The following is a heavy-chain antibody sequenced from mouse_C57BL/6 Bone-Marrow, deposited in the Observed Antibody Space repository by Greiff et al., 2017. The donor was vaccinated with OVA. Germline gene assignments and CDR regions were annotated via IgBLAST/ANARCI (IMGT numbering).Heavy chain of an antibody. Sequence: EVQLQQSGPGLVKPSQSLSLTCSVPGYSITSGYYWNWIRPFPGNHLAWLGYIRYDGSNNYNQSLNNRISITLDTSKNQFFLKVNSGTTEDTATYYCARDSDYYGSRGVAYWGQGTLVTVSA. J-gene: IGHJ3*01. D-gene: IGHD1-1*01. CDR3: ARDSDYYGSRGVAY. V-gene: IGHV3-6*01. CDR1: GYSITSGYY. CDR2: IRYDGSN.